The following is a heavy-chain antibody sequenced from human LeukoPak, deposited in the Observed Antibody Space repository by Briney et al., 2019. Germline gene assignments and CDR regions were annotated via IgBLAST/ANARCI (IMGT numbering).Heavy chain of an antibody. Sequence: SQTLSLTCTVSGGSIGSGAYYGDWIHQPPGKGLEWIGYIYNSGSTYYNPSLKSRVTISVDTSQNQFSLKLSSVTAADTAVYYCARGQVGATTLFDFWGQGTLVTVSS. CDR1: GGSIGSGAYY. D-gene: IGHD1-26*01. J-gene: IGHJ4*02. CDR3: ARGQVGATTLFDF. CDR2: IYNSGST. V-gene: IGHV4-30-4*01.